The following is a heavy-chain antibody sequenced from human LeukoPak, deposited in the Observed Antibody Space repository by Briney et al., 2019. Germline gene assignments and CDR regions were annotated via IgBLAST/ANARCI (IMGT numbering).Heavy chain of an antibody. CDR2: IYYSGST. D-gene: IGHD3-10*01. Sequence: GSLKLSCAASGFTFSSYSMNWVRQAPGKGLEWIGYIYYSGSTNYNPSLESRVTMSVDTSKNQFSLKLSSVTAADTAVYYCARTMASPPGDDFWGQGTRVTVSS. CDR3: ARTMASPPGDDF. J-gene: IGHJ4*02. CDR1: GFTFSSYS. V-gene: IGHV4-59*12.